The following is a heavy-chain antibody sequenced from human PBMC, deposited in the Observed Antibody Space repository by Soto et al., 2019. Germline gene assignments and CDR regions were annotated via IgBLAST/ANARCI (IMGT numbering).Heavy chain of an antibody. J-gene: IGHJ4*02. D-gene: IGHD5-18*01. Sequence: QVQLVQSGAEVKKPGSSVKVSCKASVGTFSSYAISWVRQAPGQGLEWMGGIIPIFGTANYAQKFQGRVTITADESTSTAYMELSSLRSEDTAVYYCASIDGRYSYGSAMFDYWGQGTLVTVSS. V-gene: IGHV1-69*01. CDR3: ASIDGRYSYGSAMFDY. CDR2: IIPIFGTA. CDR1: VGTFSSYA.